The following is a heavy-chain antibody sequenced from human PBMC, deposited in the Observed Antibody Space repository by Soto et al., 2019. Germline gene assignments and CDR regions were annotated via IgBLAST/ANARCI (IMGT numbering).Heavy chain of an antibody. V-gene: IGHV4-39*01. J-gene: IGHJ5*02. CDR2: IYHTGNA. CDR1: GDSISNSRFY. D-gene: IGHD3-22*01. CDR3: ARDYFDSSDYTTNWFDP. Sequence: ETLSLTCSVSGDSISNSRFYWAWIRQPPGEGLERIGSIYHTGNAYYNPSLKSRVTIFVDTSKNQFSLKLTPVTAADTALYYCARDYFDSSDYTTNWFDPWGQGTLVTVS.